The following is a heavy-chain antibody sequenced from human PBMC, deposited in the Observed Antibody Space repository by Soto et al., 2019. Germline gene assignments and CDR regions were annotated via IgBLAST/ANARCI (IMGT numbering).Heavy chain of an antibody. J-gene: IGHJ4*02. Sequence: PGGSLRLSCTASGFTFRSYAMSWVRQAPGKGLDWVSAISGSGSSTYYADSVKGRFTISRDNFRDTLYLQMNSLRAEDTAVYYCAKDRNDLSTGYYPTYFDYWGQGALVTVSS. CDR2: ISGSGSST. CDR3: AKDRNDLSTGYYPTYFDY. CDR1: GFTFRSYA. D-gene: IGHD3-9*01. V-gene: IGHV3-23*01.